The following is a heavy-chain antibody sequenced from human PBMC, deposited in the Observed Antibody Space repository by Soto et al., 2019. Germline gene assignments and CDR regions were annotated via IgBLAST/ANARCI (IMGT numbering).Heavy chain of an antibody. CDR1: GYTFTGYY. J-gene: IGHJ4*02. V-gene: IGHV1-2*04. CDR3: AIDSSSWYVFGGLDY. D-gene: IGHD6-13*01. Sequence: QVQLVQSGAEVKKPGASVKVSCKASGYTFTGYYMHWVRQAPGQGLEWMGWINPNSGGTNYAQKFQGWVTMTSDTSISTAYMALSRLRSDDTAVYYCAIDSSSWYVFGGLDYWGQGTLVTVSS. CDR2: INPNSGGT.